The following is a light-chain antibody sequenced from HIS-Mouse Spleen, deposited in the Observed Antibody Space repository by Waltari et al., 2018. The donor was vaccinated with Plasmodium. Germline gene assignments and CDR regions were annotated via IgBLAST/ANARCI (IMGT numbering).Light chain of an antibody. J-gene: IGLJ3*02. Sequence: SYELTQPPSVSVSPGQTARITCSGDALPKKYAYWYQQKSGQAPVLVIYEDSKRPSGIPERLAGSSSGTRATLTISGAQVEDEADYYCYSTDISGNHRVFGGGTKLTVL. CDR1: ALPKKY. CDR3: YSTDISGNHRV. V-gene: IGLV3-10*01. CDR2: EDS.